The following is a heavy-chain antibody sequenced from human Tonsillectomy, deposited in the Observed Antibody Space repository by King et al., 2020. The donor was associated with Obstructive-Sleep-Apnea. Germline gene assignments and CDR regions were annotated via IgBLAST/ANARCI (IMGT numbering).Heavy chain of an antibody. CDR2: ISPNSVGT. V-gene: IGHV1-2*04. D-gene: IGHD3-16*01. J-gene: IGHJ3*02. CDR3: ARDQGGHDGFDI. CDR1: GYTFTGYY. Sequence: QLVQSGVEVKKPGASVKVSCKASGYTFTGYYVHWVRQAPGHGLEWMGWISPNSVGTNCSQKFLGWVTMTRDTSISTAYMELCRLRSDDTAVYYCARDQGGHDGFDIWGQGTMVTVSS.